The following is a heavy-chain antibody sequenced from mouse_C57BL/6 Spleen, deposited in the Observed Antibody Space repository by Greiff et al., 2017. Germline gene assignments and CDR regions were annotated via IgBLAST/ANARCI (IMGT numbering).Heavy chain of an antibody. CDR1: GYSITSGYY. CDR2: ISYDGSN. J-gene: IGHJ2*01. D-gene: IGHD2-4*01. CDR3: AREEIKYYFDY. Sequence: EVQLQESGPGLVKPSQSLSLTCSVTGYSITSGYYWNWIRQFPGNKLEWMGYISYDGSNNYNPSLKNRISITRDTSKNQFFLKLNSVTTEDTATYYCAREEIKYYFDYWGQGTTLTVSS. V-gene: IGHV3-6*01.